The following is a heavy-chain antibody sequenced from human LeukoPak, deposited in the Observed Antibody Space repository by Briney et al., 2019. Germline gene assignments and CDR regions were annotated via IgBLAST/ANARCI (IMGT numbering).Heavy chain of an antibody. CDR2: IYYTGNP. Sequence: SETLSLTCTVSGVSISSGTHYWGWIRQPPGKGLEWIGNIYYTGNPFYNPSLKSRVTISVDTSKKQFSLKLSSVTAADTAVYYCARLGGTYLSHWFFDLWGRGTLVTVPS. J-gene: IGHJ2*01. CDR3: ARLGGTYLSHWFFDL. D-gene: IGHD1-26*01. CDR1: GVSISSGTHY. V-gene: IGHV4-39*01.